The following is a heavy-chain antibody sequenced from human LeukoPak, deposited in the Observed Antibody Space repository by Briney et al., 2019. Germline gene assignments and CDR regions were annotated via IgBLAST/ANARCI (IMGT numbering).Heavy chain of an antibody. CDR1: GYTFTGYY. Sequence: ASVKVSCKASGYTFTGYYMHWVRQAPGQGLEWMGWINPNSSGTNYAQKFQGRVTMTRDTSISTAHMELSSLRSEDTAVYYCARDYGGNSGWFDPWGQGTLVTVSS. D-gene: IGHD4-23*01. CDR2: INPNSSGT. V-gene: IGHV1-2*02. CDR3: ARDYGGNSGWFDP. J-gene: IGHJ5*02.